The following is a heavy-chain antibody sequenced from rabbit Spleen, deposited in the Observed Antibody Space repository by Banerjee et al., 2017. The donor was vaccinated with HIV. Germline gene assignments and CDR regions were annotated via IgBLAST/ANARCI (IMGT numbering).Heavy chain of an antibody. J-gene: IGHJ6*01. CDR1: GIDFSSSYY. CDR2: IDPVFGTT. D-gene: IGHD4-1*01. Sequence: QSLEESGGDLVKPGASLTLTCTASGIDFSSSYYMCWVRQAPGKGLEWIGYIDPVFGTTYYANWVNGRFTISRTSSTTVTLRMTSLTAADRATYFCARRAGVADFAMDLWGQGTLVTVS. CDR3: ARRAGVADFAMDL. V-gene: IGHV1S40*01.